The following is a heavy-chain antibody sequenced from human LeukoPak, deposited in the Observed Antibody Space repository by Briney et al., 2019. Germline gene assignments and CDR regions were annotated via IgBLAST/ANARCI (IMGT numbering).Heavy chain of an antibody. D-gene: IGHD3-10*01. CDR1: GFTFSSYT. J-gene: IGHJ4*02. CDR3: AKVSYRYFGSGSYQFDN. Sequence: GGSLRLSCAASGFTFSSYTMTWVGQAPGKGLEWVSALSGSGDRTYYADSVKGRFNISRDNSKNTVYLQMHSLRADDTAVYYCAKVSYRYFGSGSYQFDNWGQGTLVTVSS. CDR2: LSGSGDRT. V-gene: IGHV3-23*01.